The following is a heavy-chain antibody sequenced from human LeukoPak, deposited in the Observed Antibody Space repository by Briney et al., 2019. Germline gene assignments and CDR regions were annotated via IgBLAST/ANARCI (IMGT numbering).Heavy chain of an antibody. V-gene: IGHV3-30-3*01. CDR1: GFSFNTYE. CDR3: ATCAYCSGRFDY. J-gene: IGHJ4*02. Sequence: PGRSLRLSCDASGFSFNTYEMHWVRQAPGKGLEWVAVISDDGTIQYYADSVRGRFTISRDNSKNRLYLQMNSLRAEDTAVYYCATCAYCSGRFDYWGQGTLVTVSS. CDR2: ISDDGTIQ. D-gene: IGHD2-15*01.